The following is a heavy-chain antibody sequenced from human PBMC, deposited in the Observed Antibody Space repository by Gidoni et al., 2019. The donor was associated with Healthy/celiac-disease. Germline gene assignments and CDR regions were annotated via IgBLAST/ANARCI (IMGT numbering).Heavy chain of an antibody. D-gene: IGHD1-7*01. Sequence: EVQLVESGGGLVQPGGSLRLSCAASGFTFSNFWMSWVRQAPGKGLEWVANIKQDGSEKHYVDSAMGRFTISRDNANNSLYLQVNSLRAEDAAVYYCARDFYNWNYRGPLDIWGQGTMVTVS. CDR1: GFTFSNFW. CDR2: IKQDGSEK. V-gene: IGHV3-7*01. J-gene: IGHJ3*02. CDR3: ARDFYNWNYRGPLDI.